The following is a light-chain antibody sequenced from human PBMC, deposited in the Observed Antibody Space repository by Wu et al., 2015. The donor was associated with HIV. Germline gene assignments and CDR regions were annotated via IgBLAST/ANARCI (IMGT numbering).Light chain of an antibody. CDR1: QSVSND. J-gene: IGKJ4*01. CDR2: DAS. CDR3: QQRSKWPLT. Sequence: EVVLTQSPATLSLSPGERATLSCRASQSVSNDLAWYQQKPGQAPRLLIYDASDRATGIPARFSGSRSGTDFTLTISSLEPEDFAVYYCQQRSKWPLTFGGGTKVXIK. V-gene: IGKV3-11*01.